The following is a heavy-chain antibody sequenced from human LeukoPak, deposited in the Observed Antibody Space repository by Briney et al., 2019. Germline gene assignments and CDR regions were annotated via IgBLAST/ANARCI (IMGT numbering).Heavy chain of an antibody. CDR2: ISAYNGNT. V-gene: IGHV1-18*01. Sequence: ASVKVSCEASGYTFTSYGISWVRQAPGQGLEWMGWISAYNGNTNYAQKLQGRVTMTTDTSTSTAYMELRSLRSDDTAVYYCARGSRYQLLYWFDPWGQGTLVTVSS. D-gene: IGHD2-2*01. CDR3: ARGSRYQLLYWFDP. J-gene: IGHJ5*02. CDR1: GYTFTSYG.